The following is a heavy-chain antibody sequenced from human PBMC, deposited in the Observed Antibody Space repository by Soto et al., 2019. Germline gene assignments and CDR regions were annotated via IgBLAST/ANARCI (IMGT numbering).Heavy chain of an antibody. CDR3: ARETTDGGYDYIPPFDY. J-gene: IGHJ4*02. D-gene: IGHD5-12*01. V-gene: IGHV1-18*01. CDR1: GYTFTSYG. CDR2: ISAYNGNT. Sequence: ASVKVSCKASGYTFTSYGISWVRQAPGQGLEWMGWISAYNGNTNYAQKLQGRVTMTTDTSTSTAYMELRSLRSDDTAVYYCARETTDGGYDYIPPFDYWGQGTLVTVSS.